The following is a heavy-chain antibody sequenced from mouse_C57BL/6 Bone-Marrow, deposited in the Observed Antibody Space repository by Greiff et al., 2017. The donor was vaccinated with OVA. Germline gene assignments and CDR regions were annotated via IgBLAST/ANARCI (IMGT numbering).Heavy chain of an antibody. V-gene: IGHV5-12*01. D-gene: IGHD4-1*01. Sequence: DVMLVESGGGLVQPGGSLKLSCAASGFTFSDYYMYWVRQTPEKRLEWVAYISNGGGSTYYPDTVKGRFTISRDNAKNTLYLQMSRLKSEDTAMYYCARHVRGANWAWYFDVWGTGTTVTVSS. J-gene: IGHJ1*03. CDR1: GFTFSDYY. CDR2: ISNGGGST. CDR3: ARHVRGANWAWYFDV.